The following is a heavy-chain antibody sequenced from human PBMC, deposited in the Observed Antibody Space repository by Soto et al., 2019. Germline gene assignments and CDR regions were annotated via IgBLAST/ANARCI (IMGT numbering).Heavy chain of an antibody. D-gene: IGHD2-2*01. CDR2: ISGSGGST. Sequence: GGSLRLSCAASGFTFSSYAMSWVRQAPGKGLEWVSAISGSGGSTYYADSVKGRFTISRDNSKNTLYLQMNSLRAEDTAVYYCAKDEGYCSSTSCYPPNWFDPWGQGTLVTVSS. CDR3: AKDEGYCSSTSCYPPNWFDP. CDR1: GFTFSSYA. J-gene: IGHJ5*02. V-gene: IGHV3-23*01.